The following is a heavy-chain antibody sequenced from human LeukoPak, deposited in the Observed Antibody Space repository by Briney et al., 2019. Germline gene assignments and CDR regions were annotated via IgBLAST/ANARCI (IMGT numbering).Heavy chain of an antibody. D-gene: IGHD2-15*01. CDR3: ARIIFCSRGSCNSSVLEF. Sequence: KSGGSLRLSCAASGFTFRSYGMHWVRQAPGKGLEWVSSIDSSSSYIYYADSVKGRFTISRDNSKNTVYLQMNSLRAEDTAVYYCARIIFCSRGSCNSSVLEFWGQGTRVTVSS. CDR2: IDSSSSYI. J-gene: IGHJ3*01. CDR1: GFTFRSYG. V-gene: IGHV3-21*01.